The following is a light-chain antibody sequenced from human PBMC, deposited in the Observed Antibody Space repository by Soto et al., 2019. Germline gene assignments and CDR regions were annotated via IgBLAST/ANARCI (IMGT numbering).Light chain of an antibody. J-gene: IGLJ2*01. CDR3: CSYAGSSTFVV. Sequence: QSVLTQPASVSGSPGQSITISCTGTSSDVGSYKLVSWYQQHPGKAPKLMIYEGSKRPSGVSNRFSGSKSGNTASLTISGLQAEDEAYYYCCSYAGSSTFVVFGGGTKLTVL. V-gene: IGLV2-23*01. CDR1: SSDVGSYKL. CDR2: EGS.